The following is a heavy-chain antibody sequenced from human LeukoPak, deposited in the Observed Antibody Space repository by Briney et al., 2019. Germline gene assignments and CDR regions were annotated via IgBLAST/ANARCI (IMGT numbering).Heavy chain of an antibody. J-gene: IGHJ5*02. V-gene: IGHV3-7*01. Sequence: GGPLTLSCVASGLSLSRYWMRWVRQAPGKGLEWVANIGKDGSGNHYVNSVGGLFTISRDNAKNSLYLQMNSLRADDTAVYYCARDLEYYATDQWGQGTLVTVSS. CDR3: ARDLEYYATDQ. CDR2: IGKDGSGN. D-gene: IGHD3-3*01. CDR1: GLSLSRYW.